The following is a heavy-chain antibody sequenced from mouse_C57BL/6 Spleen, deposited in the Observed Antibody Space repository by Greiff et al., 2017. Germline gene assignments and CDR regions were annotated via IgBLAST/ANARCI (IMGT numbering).Heavy chain of an antibody. J-gene: IGHJ2*01. CDR2: ISSGSSTI. V-gene: IGHV5-17*01. Sequence: EVKLMESGGGLVKPGGSLKLSCAASGFTFSDYGMHWVRQAPEKGLEWVAYISSGSSTIYYADTVKGRFTIYRDNAKNTLFLQMTSLRSEDTAMYYCARDLGLPDYWGKGTTLTVSS. D-gene: IGHD2-4*01. CDR3: ARDLGLPDY. CDR1: GFTFSDYG.